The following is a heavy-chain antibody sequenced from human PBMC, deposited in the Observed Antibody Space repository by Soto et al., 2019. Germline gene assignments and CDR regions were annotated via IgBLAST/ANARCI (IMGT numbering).Heavy chain of an antibody. CDR3: XXXXXXXXXXXXXXXFDY. CDR1: GFTFSSYA. Sequence: QVQLVESGGGVVQPGRSLRLSCAASGFTFSSYAXXXXXXXXXXXXXXXXXISYDGSNKYYADSVKGRFTISRDNSKXXXXXXXXXXXXXXXXXXXXXXXXXXXXXXXXXXXFDYWGQGTLVTVSS. V-gene: IGHV3-30-3*01. J-gene: IGHJ4*02. CDR2: ISYDGSNK.